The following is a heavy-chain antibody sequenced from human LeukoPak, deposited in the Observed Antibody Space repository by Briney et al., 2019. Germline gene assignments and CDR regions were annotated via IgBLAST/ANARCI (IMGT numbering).Heavy chain of an antibody. D-gene: IGHD3-10*01. V-gene: IGHV4-34*01. CDR1: GGSFSGYY. J-gene: IGHJ4*02. CDR3: ARLATMVRGVKGLDY. CDR2: INHSGST. Sequence: SETLSLTCAVYGGSFSGYYWSWIRQPPGKGLEWIGEINHSGSTNYNPSLKSRVTISVDTSKNQFSLKLSSVTAADTAVYYCARLATMVRGVKGLDYWGQGTLVTVSS.